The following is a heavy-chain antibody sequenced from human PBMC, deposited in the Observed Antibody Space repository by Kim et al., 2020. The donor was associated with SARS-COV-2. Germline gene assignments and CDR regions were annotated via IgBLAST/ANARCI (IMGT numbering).Heavy chain of an antibody. CDR2: IYYSGST. Sequence: SETLSLTCTVSGGSVSGGSYYWSWIRQPPGKGLEWIGYIYYSGSTNYNPSLKSRVTISVDTSKNQFSLKLSSVTAADTAVYYCATSGWLVRYYYYGMDVWGQGTTVTVSS. V-gene: IGHV4-61*01. CDR1: GGSVSGGSYY. J-gene: IGHJ6*02. D-gene: IGHD6-6*01. CDR3: ATSGWLVRYYYYGMDV.